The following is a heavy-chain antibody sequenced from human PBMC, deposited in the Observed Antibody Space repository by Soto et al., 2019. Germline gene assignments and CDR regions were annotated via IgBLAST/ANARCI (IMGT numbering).Heavy chain of an antibody. CDR3: ARDQPDYYDSSGYSLD. J-gene: IGHJ4*02. D-gene: IGHD3-22*01. CDR1: GGSISSGDYY. Sequence: PSETLSLTCTVSGGSISSGDYYWSWIRQPPGKGLEWIGYIYYSGSTYYNPSLKSRVTISVDTSKNQFSLKLSSVTAADTAVYYCARDQPDYYDSSGYSLDWGQGTLVTVSS. CDR2: IYYSGST. V-gene: IGHV4-30-4*01.